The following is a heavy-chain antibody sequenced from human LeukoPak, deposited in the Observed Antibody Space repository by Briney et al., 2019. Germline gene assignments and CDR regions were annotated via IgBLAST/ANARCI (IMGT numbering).Heavy chain of an antibody. J-gene: IGHJ4*02. V-gene: IGHV4-4*09. CDR1: GGSISSYY. CDR3: ARPFWSGYYV. CDR2: IYTSGST. Sequence: SETLSLTCTVSGGSISSYYWSWIRQPPGKGLEWIGYIYTSGSTNYNPSLKSRVTISVDTSKNQFSLKLSSVTAADTAVYYCARPFWSGYYVWGQGTLVTVSS. D-gene: IGHD3-3*01.